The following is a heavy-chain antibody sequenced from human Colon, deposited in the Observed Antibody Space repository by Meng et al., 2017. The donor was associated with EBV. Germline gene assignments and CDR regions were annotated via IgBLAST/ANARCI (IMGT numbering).Heavy chain of an antibody. J-gene: IGHJ4*02. D-gene: IGHD6-19*01. Sequence: KGPGPGQVKLSQTLPLTGTVAGGSVSSRGYYWTLILQHPGVGLEWFGHIYYSGSTFYNPPLNRRVIISIDPSKNQFSLNLRSVTAADTAVYYCARVSSGWDYFDYWGQGTLVTVSS. CDR1: GGSVSSRGYY. CDR3: ARVSSGWDYFDY. V-gene: IGHV4-31*03. CDR2: IYYSGST.